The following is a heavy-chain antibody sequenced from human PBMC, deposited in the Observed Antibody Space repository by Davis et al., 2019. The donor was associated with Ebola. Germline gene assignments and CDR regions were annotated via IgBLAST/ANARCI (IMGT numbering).Heavy chain of an antibody. CDR2: ACPGESDR. J-gene: IGHJ6*02. CDR3: ARHSAGLDF. V-gene: IGHV5-51*01. Sequence: GESLKISCKGFGYSFTTYCTTWVRQAAGKGLEWMGIACPGESDRRYSPSFQGQVTISVDKSINTAYLQWSSLKASDSALYYCARHSAGLDFWGQGTTVTVSS. CDR1: GYSFTTYC.